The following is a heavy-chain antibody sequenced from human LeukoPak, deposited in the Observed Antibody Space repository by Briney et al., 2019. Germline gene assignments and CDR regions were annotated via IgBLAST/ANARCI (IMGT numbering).Heavy chain of an antibody. CDR3: AKDPSSSSWFYYYYYMDV. CDR1: GFTFSSYG. D-gene: IGHD6-13*01. V-gene: IGHV3-30*02. J-gene: IGHJ6*03. CDR2: IRYVGSNK. Sequence: PGGSLRLSCAASGFTFSSYGMHWVRQAPGKGLEWVAFIRYVGSNKYYADSVKGRFTISRDNSKNTLYLQMNSLRAEDTAVYYCAKDPSSSSWFYYYYYMDVWGKGTTVTVSS.